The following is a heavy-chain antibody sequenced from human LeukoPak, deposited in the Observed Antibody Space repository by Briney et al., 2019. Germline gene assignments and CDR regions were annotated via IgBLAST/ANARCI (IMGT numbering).Heavy chain of an antibody. D-gene: IGHD3-10*01. CDR1: GYTFTNFW. Sequence: GESLKISCEGSGYTFTNFWIGWVRQMPGKGLEWMGIVSPSDSDTRYSPSFQGQVTISADKSITTAYLQWSSLKASDTAIYYCARLTMVRGVTITGAYYWGQGTLVTVSS. J-gene: IGHJ4*02. CDR2: VSPSDSDT. CDR3: ARLTMVRGVTITGAYY. V-gene: IGHV5-51*01.